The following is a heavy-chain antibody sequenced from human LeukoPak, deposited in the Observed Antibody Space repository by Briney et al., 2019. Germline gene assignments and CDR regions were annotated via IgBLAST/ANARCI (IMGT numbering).Heavy chain of an antibody. D-gene: IGHD6-13*01. CDR2: ISYDGSNK. CDR1: GLTFSSNG. Sequence: PGGSLRLSCVASGLTFSSNGMHWVRQAPGKGLEWVAAISYDGSNKYYADSVKGRFTISRDNSKNTLYLQMNSLRAEDTAVYYCAKHPGPIAAAGPHYWGQGTLVTVSS. J-gene: IGHJ4*02. CDR3: AKHPGPIAAAGPHY. V-gene: IGHV3-30*18.